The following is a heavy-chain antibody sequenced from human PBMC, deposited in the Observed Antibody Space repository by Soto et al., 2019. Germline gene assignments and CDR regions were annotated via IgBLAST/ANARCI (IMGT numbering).Heavy chain of an antibody. CDR2: MFYSGNT. D-gene: IGHD3-22*01. CDR3: VSPEGYYDSSGYTLDY. V-gene: IGHV4-39*01. Sequence: SETLSLTCTVSGDSISSSTYYWGWIRQPPGKGLEWIGSMFYSGNTYYNPSLKSRVTLSIDTSKNQFSLKLNSVTAADMVVFYFVSPEGYYDSSGYTLDYWGQGTLVTVSS. CDR1: GDSISSSTYY. J-gene: IGHJ4*02.